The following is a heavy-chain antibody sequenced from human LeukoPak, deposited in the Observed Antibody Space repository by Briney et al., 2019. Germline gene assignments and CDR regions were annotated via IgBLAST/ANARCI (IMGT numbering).Heavy chain of an antibody. CDR3: ARDQNDYVWGSYRFYFDY. Sequence: SGGPLRLSCAASGFTFSSYWMSWVRQAPGKGLEWVVNIKQDGSEKYYVDSVKGRFTISRDNAKNSLYLQMNSLRAEDTAVYYCARDQNDYVWGSYRFYFDYWGQGTLVTVSS. V-gene: IGHV3-7*01. J-gene: IGHJ4*02. CDR1: GFTFSSYW. D-gene: IGHD3-16*02. CDR2: IKQDGSEK.